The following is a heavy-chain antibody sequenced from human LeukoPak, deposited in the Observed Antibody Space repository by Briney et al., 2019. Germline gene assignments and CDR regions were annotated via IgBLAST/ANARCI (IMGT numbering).Heavy chain of an antibody. J-gene: IGHJ3*02. CDR1: GFTFSSYA. V-gene: IGHV3-23*01. CDR3: AKGGYYDSSGYYYVWSNAFDI. Sequence: GGSLRLSCAASGFTFSSYAMSSVRQAPGKGLEWVSAISGSGGSTYYADSVKGRFTISRDNSENTLYLQMNSLRAEDTDVYYCAKGGYYDSSGYYYVWSNAFDIWGQGTMVTVSS. CDR2: ISGSGGST. D-gene: IGHD3-22*01.